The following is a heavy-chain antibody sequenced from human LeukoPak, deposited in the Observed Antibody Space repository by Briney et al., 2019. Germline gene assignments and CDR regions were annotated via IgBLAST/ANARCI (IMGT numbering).Heavy chain of an antibody. J-gene: IGHJ4*02. CDR1: GFTFSRYA. V-gene: IGHV3-23*01. Sequence: GGSLRLSCAASGFTFSRYAMSWVRQAPGKGLEWVSVISGSGDSTYYADSVKGRFTISRDNSRNTLYLQMNSLRAEDTAVYYCARAGWKPENPIDYWGQGTLVTVSS. CDR2: ISGSGDST. D-gene: IGHD1-14*01. CDR3: ARAGWKPENPIDY.